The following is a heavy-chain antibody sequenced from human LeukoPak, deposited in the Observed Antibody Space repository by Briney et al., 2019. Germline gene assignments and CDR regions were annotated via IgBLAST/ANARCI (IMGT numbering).Heavy chain of an antibody. V-gene: IGHV3-30-3*01. D-gene: IGHD5-24*01. CDR1: GFTLSSNA. Sequence: GGSLRLSCAASGFTLSSNAMHWVRQAPGKGLEWVAVISYDGSNKYYAASVKGRFTISRDSSKNTLYLQMNSLRAEDTAVYYCVREMATTETFDYWGQGALVTVSS. CDR3: VREMATTETFDY. J-gene: IGHJ4*02. CDR2: ISYDGSNK.